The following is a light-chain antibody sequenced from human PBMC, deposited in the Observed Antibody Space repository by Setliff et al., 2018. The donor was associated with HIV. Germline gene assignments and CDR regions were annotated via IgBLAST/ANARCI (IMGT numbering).Light chain of an antibody. CDR3: GSYAGTNNNLYV. Sequence: QSALAQPPSASGSPGQSVTISCTGTSNDVGYYNRVSWYQQYPGKAPKVMIYEVSKRPSGVPDRFSGSKPGNTASLTVSGLQAEDEADYYCGSYAGTNNNLYVFGTGTKV. CDR2: EVS. V-gene: IGLV2-8*01. J-gene: IGLJ1*01. CDR1: SNDVGYYNR.